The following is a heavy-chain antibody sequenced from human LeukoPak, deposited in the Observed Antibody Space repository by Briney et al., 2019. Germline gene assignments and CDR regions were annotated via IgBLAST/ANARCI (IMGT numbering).Heavy chain of an antibody. J-gene: IGHJ4*02. CDR3: ARRTTFGSYYMMPFDY. CDR2: ISSSGSTI. CDR1: GFTFSSYE. V-gene: IGHV3-48*03. Sequence: GGSLRLSCAASGFTFSSYEMNWVRQAPGKGLEWVSYISSSGSTIYYADSVKGRFTISRDNAKNSLYLQMNSLRAEDTAVYYCARRTTFGSYYMMPFDYWGQGTLVTVSS. D-gene: IGHD1-26*01.